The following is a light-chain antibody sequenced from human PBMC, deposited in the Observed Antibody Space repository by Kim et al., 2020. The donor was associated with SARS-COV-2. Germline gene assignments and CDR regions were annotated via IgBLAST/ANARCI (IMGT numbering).Light chain of an antibody. V-gene: IGKV1-39*01. CDR3: QQTYNTPWT. CDR2: AAS. J-gene: IGKJ1*01. CDR1: QSITTY. Sequence: DIQMTQSPSSLSASVGDRVTITCRASQSITTYLYWYQQKPGKAPNLLIYAASSLQSGVPSRFSGSGSGTDFTLTISSLRPEDFATYYCQQTYNTPWTFGQGTKVDIK.